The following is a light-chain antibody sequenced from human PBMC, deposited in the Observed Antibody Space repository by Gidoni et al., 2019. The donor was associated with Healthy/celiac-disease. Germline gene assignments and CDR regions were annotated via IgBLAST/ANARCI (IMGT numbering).Light chain of an antibody. CDR2: GAS. V-gene: IGKV3-15*01. CDR1: QSVSSH. CDR3: QQYNNWIT. J-gene: IGKJ5*01. Sequence: EIVMTQSPATRSVSPGERATLSCRASQSVSSHVAWYQQIPGQAPRLLIYGASTRATGIPARFSGSGSVTEFTLTISSLQSEDFAVYYCQQYNNWITFGQGTRLEIK.